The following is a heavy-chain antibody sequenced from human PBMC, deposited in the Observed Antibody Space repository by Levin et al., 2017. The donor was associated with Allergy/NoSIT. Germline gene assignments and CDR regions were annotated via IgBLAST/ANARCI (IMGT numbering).Heavy chain of an antibody. V-gene: IGHV3-30*18. Sequence: GGSLRLSCAASGFTFSSYGMHWVRQAPGKGLEWVAVISYDGSNKYYADSVKGRFTISRDNSKNTLYLQMNSLRAEDTAVYYCAKDPKGTVVRGELDYWGQGTLVTVSS. CDR2: ISYDGSNK. D-gene: IGHD4-23*01. CDR3: AKDPKGTVVRGELDY. J-gene: IGHJ4*02. CDR1: GFTFSSYG.